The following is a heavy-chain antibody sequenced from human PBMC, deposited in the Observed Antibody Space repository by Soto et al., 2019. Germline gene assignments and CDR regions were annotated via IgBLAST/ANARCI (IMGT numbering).Heavy chain of an antibody. V-gene: IGHV4-34*01. D-gene: IGHD3-22*01. CDR1: GGSFSGYY. Sequence: SETLSLTCAVYGGSFSGYYWSWIRQPPGKGLEWIGEINHRGTTNSNPSLKSRVTISVDTSKNQFSLKLSSVTAADTAVYYCARAGDSSGYCNSWGQGTLVTVSS. J-gene: IGHJ4*02. CDR3: ARAGDSSGYCNS. CDR2: INHRGTT.